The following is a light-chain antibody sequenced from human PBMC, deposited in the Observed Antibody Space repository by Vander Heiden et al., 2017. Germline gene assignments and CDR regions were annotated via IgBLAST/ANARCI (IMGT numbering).Light chain of an antibody. V-gene: IGLV3-1*01. Sequence: YALSQPPSVSVSPGQTASITCSGAQLGDKYARLYQQKPAQSPVLVIYQDSKRPSGIPERFSGSNSGNTATLTIGGTQAMDEADYYCQAWDSSTVVFGGGTKLTVL. CDR1: QLGDKY. J-gene: IGLJ2*01. CDR3: QAWDSSTVV. CDR2: QDS.